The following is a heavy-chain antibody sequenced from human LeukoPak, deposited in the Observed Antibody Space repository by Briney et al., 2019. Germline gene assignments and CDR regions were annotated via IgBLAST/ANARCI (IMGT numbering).Heavy chain of an antibody. CDR2: TYYRSKWYN. J-gene: IGHJ4*02. CDR1: GDSVSSNSAA. V-gene: IGHV6-1*01. D-gene: IGHD6-13*01. Sequence: SQTLSLTCVISGDSVSSNSAAWNWIRQSPSRGLEWLGRTYYRSKWYNDYAVSVKSRITINPDTSKNQFFLQLNSVTPEDTAVYYCARAPTHIGSVGDFDYWGQGTLVTVSS. CDR3: ARAPTHIGSVGDFDY.